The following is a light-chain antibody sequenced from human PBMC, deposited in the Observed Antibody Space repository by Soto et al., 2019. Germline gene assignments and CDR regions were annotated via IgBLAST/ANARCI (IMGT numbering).Light chain of an antibody. Sequence: EFVFTQSPGTLSLSPVERATLSCRASQTVGSHLALYQQGPGQAPRLLIYAASYMESGIPARFSGSASGTEFTLTISSLQSEDFAVYYCQQYNNWPPFTFGGGTKVDI. CDR2: AAS. CDR3: QQYNNWPPFT. J-gene: IGKJ4*01. V-gene: IGKV3-15*01. CDR1: QTVGSH.